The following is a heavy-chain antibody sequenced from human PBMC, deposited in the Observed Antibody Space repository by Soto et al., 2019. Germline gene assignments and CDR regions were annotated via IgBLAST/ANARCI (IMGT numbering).Heavy chain of an antibody. J-gene: IGHJ3*02. CDR3: ARGRDGRRFWTNDAFDI. Sequence: QVQLQQWGAGVLKPSETLSLTCAVYGGSFSGYYWSWIRQPPGKGLEWIGEINHSGSTNYNPSLKSRVTISVDTSKNQFSLKLSSVTAADTAVYYCARGRDGRRFWTNDAFDIWGQGTMVTVSS. CDR1: GGSFSGYY. D-gene: IGHD3-3*01. CDR2: INHSGST. V-gene: IGHV4-34*01.